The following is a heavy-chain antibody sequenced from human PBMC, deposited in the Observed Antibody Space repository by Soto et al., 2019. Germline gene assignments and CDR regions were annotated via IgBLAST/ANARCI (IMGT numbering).Heavy chain of an antibody. CDR2: IIPMFATP. J-gene: IGHJ3*02. D-gene: IGHD3-22*01. CDR3: ARENTGYYFCRSGLQGGAFEI. Sequence: ASVKVSCKASGDTFISYSFSWVRQAPGQRLEWVGRIIPMFATPNYAENFQGRVTITADKSTNTAYMELSSLRSEDTAVYYCARENTGYYFCRSGLQGGAFEIWGQVTMVTVSS. CDR1: GDTFISYS. V-gene: IGHV1-69*06.